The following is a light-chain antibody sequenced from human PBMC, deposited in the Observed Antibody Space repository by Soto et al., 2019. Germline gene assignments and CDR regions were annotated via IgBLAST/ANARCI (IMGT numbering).Light chain of an antibody. Sequence: MTQSPVTLSVSPGEGASLSCWASENVYGNVAWYQKKPGQAPRLLIYDASTRATDIPARFSGSGSGTEFTLTISSLQYSDFAVYFCQHRKTFGHGTKVDI. V-gene: IGKV3-15*01. J-gene: IGKJ1*01. CDR1: ENVYGN. CDR2: DAS. CDR3: QHRKT.